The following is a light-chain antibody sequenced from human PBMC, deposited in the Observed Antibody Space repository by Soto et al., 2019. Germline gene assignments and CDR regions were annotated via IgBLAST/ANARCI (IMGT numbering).Light chain of an antibody. CDR2: GAS. CDR1: QSVINY. CDR3: HQYGTSPWT. J-gene: IGKJ1*01. V-gene: IGKV3-20*01. Sequence: EIVLTQSPATLSLSPGERATLSCRASQSVINYLAWYQQKPGQAPRLLFYGASRRAAGIPDRFSGSGSGTDFTLIISRLEPEDFVVYYCHQYGTSPWTFGQGTKVEIK.